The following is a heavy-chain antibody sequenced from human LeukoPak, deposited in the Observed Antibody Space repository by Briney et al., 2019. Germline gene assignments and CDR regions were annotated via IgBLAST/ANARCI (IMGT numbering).Heavy chain of an antibody. V-gene: IGHV4-39*01. J-gene: IGHJ6*02. CDR3: ARLPITKRAMDV. D-gene: IGHD3-3*01. CDR1: GDSIRSGDSY. Sequence: SETLSLTCSVSGDSIRSGDSYWGWIRQDPRKGLEWIASIYYVGSPHYNPSLNSRRVTLSVDTTKNQFSLTLTSVTAADTAIYYCARLPITKRAMDVWGQGTTVTVSS. CDR2: IYYVGSP.